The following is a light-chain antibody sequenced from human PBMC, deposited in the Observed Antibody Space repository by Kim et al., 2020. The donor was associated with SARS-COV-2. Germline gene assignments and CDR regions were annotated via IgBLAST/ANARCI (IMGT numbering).Light chain of an antibody. CDR1: QIINNY. Sequence: DIVLTQSPATLSVSPGERATLSCRASQIINNYLAWYQQKPGQAPRLLIYESSHRATGIPARFSGSGSGTDFTLTISSLEPEDFAVYYCQRRRDWPRITFGQGTRLEIK. V-gene: IGKV3-11*01. J-gene: IGKJ5*01. CDR2: ESS. CDR3: QRRRDWPRIT.